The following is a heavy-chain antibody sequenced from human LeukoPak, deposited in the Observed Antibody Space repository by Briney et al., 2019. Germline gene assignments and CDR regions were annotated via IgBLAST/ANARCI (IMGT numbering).Heavy chain of an antibody. CDR1: GYSFTGYY. V-gene: IGHV1-2*02. J-gene: IGHJ3*02. Sequence: GASVKVSCKASGYSFTGYYMHWVRQAPGQGLEWMEWINPHSGGTVYAQKFQGRVTMTRDTSISTAYMELSRLRSDDTVIYYCARGGVVVTTDTYDIWGQGTMVTVSS. CDR2: INPHSGGT. D-gene: IGHD3-22*01. CDR3: ARGGVVVTTDTYDI.